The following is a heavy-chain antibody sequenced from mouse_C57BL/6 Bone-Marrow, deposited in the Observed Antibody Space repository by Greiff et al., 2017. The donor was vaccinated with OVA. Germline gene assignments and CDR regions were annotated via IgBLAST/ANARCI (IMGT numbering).Heavy chain of an antibody. D-gene: IGHD1-1*01. CDR3: VGSFITTVVVDY. CDR2: IDPSDSYT. CDR1: GYTFTSYW. V-gene: IGHV1-50*01. J-gene: IGHJ2*01. Sequence: QVQLQQPGAELVKPGASVKLSCKASGYTFTSYWMQWVKQRPGQGLEWIGEIDPSDSYTSYTQKFKGKATLTVDTSSSTAYMQLSSLTSEDSAVYYCVGSFITTVVVDYWGQGTTLTVSS.